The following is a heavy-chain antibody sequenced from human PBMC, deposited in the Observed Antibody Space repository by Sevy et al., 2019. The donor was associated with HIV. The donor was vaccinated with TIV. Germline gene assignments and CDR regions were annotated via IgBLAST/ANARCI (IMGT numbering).Heavy chain of an antibody. D-gene: IGHD3-22*01. CDR2: ISYDGSNT. Sequence: GKSLKISCAASGFTFTTYAMHWVRQAPGKALEWVAVISYDGSNTYYADSVKGRFTISRDSSKNTLYLQMNSLRAEDTAVYFCARDGGYDSRGYDLSNYWGQGTLVTVSS. CDR1: GFTFTTYA. V-gene: IGHV3-30-3*01. CDR3: ARDGGYDSRGYDLSNY. J-gene: IGHJ4*02.